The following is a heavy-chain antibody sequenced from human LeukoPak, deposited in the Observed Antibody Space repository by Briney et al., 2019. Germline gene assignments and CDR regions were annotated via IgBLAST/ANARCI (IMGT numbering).Heavy chain of an antibody. CDR1: GFTFSSYS. Sequence: AGGSLRLSCAASGFTFSSYSMNWVRQAPGKGLEWVSSISSSSYIYYADSVKGRFTISRDNAKNSLYLQMNSLSAEDTAVYYCARDASSGSGTYYNPGPFDYWGQGTLVTVSS. V-gene: IGHV3-21*04. CDR3: ARDASSGSGTYYNPGPFDY. CDR2: ISSSSYI. J-gene: IGHJ4*02. D-gene: IGHD3-10*01.